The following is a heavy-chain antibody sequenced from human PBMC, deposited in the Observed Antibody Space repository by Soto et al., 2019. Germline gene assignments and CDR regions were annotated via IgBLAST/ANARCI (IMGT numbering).Heavy chain of an antibody. CDR2: ISGSGGST. D-gene: IGHD5-18*01. CDR1: GFTFSSYA. CDR3: AKGGIVDTAKRGYYYSYMDV. V-gene: IGHV3-23*01. J-gene: IGHJ6*03. Sequence: EVQLLESGGGLVQPGGSLRLSCAASGFTFSSYAMSWVRQAPGKGLEWVSAISGSGGSTYYADYVKGRFTISRDNSKNTLYLQMNSLRAEDTAVYYCAKGGIVDTAKRGYYYSYMDVWGKGTTVTVSS.